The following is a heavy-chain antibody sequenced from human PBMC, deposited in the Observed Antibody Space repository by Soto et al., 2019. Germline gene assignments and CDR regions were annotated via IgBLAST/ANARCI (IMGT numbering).Heavy chain of an antibody. CDR1: GYTFSSYG. D-gene: IGHD5-18*01. Sequence: QVQLVQSGTDVKKPGASVKVSCKASGYTFSSYGITWVRQAPGQRLEWMGWFNTYNGNTNYAQKLQGRVTMTTDTSTSTAYMELRSLRSDVTAVYYCARERGGYSYGDYWGQGALVTVSS. CDR2: FNTYNGNT. CDR3: ARERGGYSYGDY. V-gene: IGHV1-18*01. J-gene: IGHJ4*02.